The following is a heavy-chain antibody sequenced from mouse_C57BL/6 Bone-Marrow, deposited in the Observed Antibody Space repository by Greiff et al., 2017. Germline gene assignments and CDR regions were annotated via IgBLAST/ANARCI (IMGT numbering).Heavy chain of an antibody. CDR3: VKIYDGYYGAWVAY. J-gene: IGHJ3*01. D-gene: IGHD2-3*01. V-gene: IGHV5-17*01. CDR1: GFTFRDYG. CDR2: ISSGSRTL. Sequence: EVKLMESGGGLVKPGGSLKLSCAASGFTFRDYGMPWVRQAPAKGLEWVAYISSGSRTLYYADTVKGRFTISIDKAKNNLVMKMTSLRAEDTAMYYGVKIYDGYYGAWVAYWGQGTLVTVSA.